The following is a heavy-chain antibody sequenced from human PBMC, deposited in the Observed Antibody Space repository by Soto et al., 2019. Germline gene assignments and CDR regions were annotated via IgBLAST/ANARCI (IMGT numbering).Heavy chain of an antibody. Sequence: VKVSCKASGYIFSSYDINWVRQATGQGLEWMGWMNPKSGNTDYAQKFQGRVTMTRNTSITTAYMELRNLRTKDTAVYFCARPGHCSGGSCYKYMDVWGKGTTVTVSS. V-gene: IGHV1-8*01. CDR1: GYIFSSYD. D-gene: IGHD2-15*01. CDR3: ARPGHCSGGSCYKYMDV. CDR2: MNPKSGNT. J-gene: IGHJ6*03.